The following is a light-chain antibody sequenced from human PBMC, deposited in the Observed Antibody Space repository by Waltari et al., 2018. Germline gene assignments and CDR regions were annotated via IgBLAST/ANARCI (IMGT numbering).Light chain of an antibody. V-gene: IGKV2-28*01. CDR1: ERLLHSNGYNY. CDR2: LGS. CDR3: MQALQTPWT. Sequence: DIVMTQSPLSLPVTPGEPASISCSSRERLLHSNGYNYLDWYLQKRGQSPQLLIYLGSNRASGVPDRFSGSGSGTDFTLKISRVEAEDVGVYYCMQALQTPWTFGQGTKVEIK. J-gene: IGKJ1*01.